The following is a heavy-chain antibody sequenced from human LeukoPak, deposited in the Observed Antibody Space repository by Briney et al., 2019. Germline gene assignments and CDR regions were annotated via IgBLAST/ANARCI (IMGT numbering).Heavy chain of an antibody. CDR2: ISAYNGNT. Sequence: ASVTVSCKASGYTFTSYGISWVRQAPGQGLEWMGWISAYNGNTNYAQKLQGRVTMTTDTSTSTAYMELRSLRSDDTAVYYCARDSCSGGSCYLGWYYYYGMDVWGQGTTVTVSS. D-gene: IGHD2-15*01. CDR3: ARDSCSGGSCYLGWYYYYGMDV. CDR1: GYTFTSYG. J-gene: IGHJ6*02. V-gene: IGHV1-18*04.